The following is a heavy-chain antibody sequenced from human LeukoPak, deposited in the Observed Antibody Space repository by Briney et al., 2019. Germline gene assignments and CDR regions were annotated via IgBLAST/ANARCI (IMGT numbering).Heavy chain of an antibody. Sequence: PGGSLRLSCAASGFAFSSNDMHWVRQGTGIGLEWVSTITTTGVTFYRGSVEGRFTISRENAKSSLYLQMDSLRAGDTAVYYCSRGKEGYCSGGSCSYFFGYWGQGSLVTVSS. D-gene: IGHD2-15*01. V-gene: IGHV3-13*01. CDR1: GFAFSSND. CDR2: ITTTGVT. CDR3: SRGKEGYCSGGSCSYFFGY. J-gene: IGHJ4*02.